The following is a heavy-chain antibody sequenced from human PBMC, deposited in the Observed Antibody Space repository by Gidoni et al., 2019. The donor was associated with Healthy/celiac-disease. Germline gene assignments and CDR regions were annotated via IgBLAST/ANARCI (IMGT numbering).Heavy chain of an antibody. CDR3: AREYDYGWGSYRYTGYFDY. J-gene: IGHJ4*02. CDR1: GGTFSIHA. D-gene: IGHD3-16*02. CDR2: IIPIFGTA. V-gene: IGHV1-69*06. Sequence: QVQLVQSGAEVKTPGSSVKVSCKASGGTFSIHAISWVRQAPGQGLEWMGGIIPIFGTANYAQKFQGRVTITADKSTSTAYRELSSLRSEDTAVYYCAREYDYGWGSYRYTGYFDYWGQGTLVTVSS.